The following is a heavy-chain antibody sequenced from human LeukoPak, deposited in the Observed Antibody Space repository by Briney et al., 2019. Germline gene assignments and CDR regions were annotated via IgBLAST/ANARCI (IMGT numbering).Heavy chain of an antibody. Sequence: GGSLRLSCAASGFTFSDYAMHWVRQAPGKGLEWVAVLSYGGTNKYYADSVKGRFTISRDNSKNTMFLQMNSLRAEDTAVYHCARDRSGYANDAFDFWGQGTMATVSS. J-gene: IGHJ3*01. D-gene: IGHD3-3*01. V-gene: IGHV3-30-3*01. CDR1: GFTFSDYA. CDR2: LSYGGTNK. CDR3: ARDRSGYANDAFDF.